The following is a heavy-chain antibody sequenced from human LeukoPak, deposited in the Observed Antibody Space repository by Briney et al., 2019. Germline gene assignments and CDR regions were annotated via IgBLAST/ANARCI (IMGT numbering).Heavy chain of an antibody. J-gene: IGHJ3*02. D-gene: IGHD4-17*01. Sequence: SETLSLTCTVSGDSITSGDYYWSWIRQPPGKGLEWIGFIYYTGSPSYNPSLKSRVAVSLNTSKNQISLKLNSVTAADTAVYYCTRDGRDYGDFHIWGQGTMVTVSS. V-gene: IGHV4-30-4*01. CDR2: IYYTGSP. CDR3: TRDGRDYGDFHI. CDR1: GDSITSGDYY.